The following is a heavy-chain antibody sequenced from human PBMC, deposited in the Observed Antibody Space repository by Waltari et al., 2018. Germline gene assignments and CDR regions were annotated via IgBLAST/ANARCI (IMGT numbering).Heavy chain of an antibody. V-gene: IGHV3-30*03. CDR2: ISYDGSNK. Sequence: QVQLVESGGGVVQPGRSLSLSCAASGFTFSSYGMHWVRQAPGKGLELVAVISYDGSNKDYADSVKGRFTNSRDDAKNSLHLQMNSLRVEDTAIYYCARVSKGIHFDYWGQGTLVTVSS. CDR1: GFTFSSYG. CDR3: ARVSKGIHFDY. J-gene: IGHJ4*02.